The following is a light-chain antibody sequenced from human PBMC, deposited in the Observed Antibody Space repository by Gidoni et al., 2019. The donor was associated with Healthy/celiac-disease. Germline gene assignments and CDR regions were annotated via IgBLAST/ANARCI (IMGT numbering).Light chain of an antibody. CDR3: LQDYNYPIT. CDR2: AAS. CDR1: QGIGID. Sequence: AIQITQSPSSLSASVGDRVTITCRASQGIGIDLGWYQQKPGKAPNLLIYAASTSQSGVPSRFSGSGSGTDFTLTISSLQPEDFATYFCLQDYNYPITFGQGTRLEIK. V-gene: IGKV1-6*01. J-gene: IGKJ5*01.